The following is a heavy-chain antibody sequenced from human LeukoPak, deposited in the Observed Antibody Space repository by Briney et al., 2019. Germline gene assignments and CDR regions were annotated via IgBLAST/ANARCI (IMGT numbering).Heavy chain of an antibody. D-gene: IGHD6-19*01. CDR1: GYTLTELS. V-gene: IGHV1-24*01. CDR3: ATEVAGTMDFDY. Sequence: ASVKVSCKVSGYTLTELSMHWVRQAPGKGLERMGGFDPEDGETIYAQKFQGRVTMTEDTSTDTAYMELSSLRSEDTAVYYCATEVAGTMDFDYWGQGTLVTVAS. J-gene: IGHJ4*02. CDR2: FDPEDGET.